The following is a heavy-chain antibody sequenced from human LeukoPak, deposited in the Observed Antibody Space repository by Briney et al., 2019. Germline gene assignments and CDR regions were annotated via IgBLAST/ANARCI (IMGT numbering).Heavy chain of an antibody. V-gene: IGHV3-23*01. J-gene: IGHJ4*02. Sequence: QTGGSLRLSCAASGLTFNNYAMSWVRQAPGKGLEWVSAISGSGMTTYYADSVKGRFTISRDNSKNTLYLQMNSLRAEDTAVYCCAKRDSSGYSHYFDYWGQGTLVTVSS. CDR3: AKRDSSGYSHYFDY. CDR1: GLTFNNYA. CDR2: ISGSGMTT. D-gene: IGHD3-22*01.